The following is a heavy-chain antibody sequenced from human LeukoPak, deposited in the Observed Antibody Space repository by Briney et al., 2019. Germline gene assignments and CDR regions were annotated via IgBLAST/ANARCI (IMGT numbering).Heavy chain of an antibody. CDR2: IYYSGST. V-gene: IGHV4-30-4*01. CDR1: GGCLSSGDYY. Sequence: PSETLSLTCTVSGGCLSSGDYYWSGIREPPGKGLEGIGYIYYSGSTYYNPSLKSRVTISVDTSKNQFSLKLSSVTAADTAVYYCARDWLVRGPDYYYYGMDVWGQGTTVTVSS. D-gene: IGHD3-10*01. J-gene: IGHJ6*02. CDR3: ARDWLVRGPDYYYYGMDV.